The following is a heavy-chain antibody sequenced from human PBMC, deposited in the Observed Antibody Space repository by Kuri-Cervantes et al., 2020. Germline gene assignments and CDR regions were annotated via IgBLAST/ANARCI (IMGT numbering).Heavy chain of an antibody. CDR3: ARLVRQTGYFDY. CDR2: IYYSGST. Sequence: SCTVSGGSISSGDYYWSWIRQPPGKGLEWIGYIYYSGSTYYNPSLKSRVTISVDTSKNQFSLKLSSVTAADTAVYYCARLVRQTGYFDYWGQGTLVNVSS. D-gene: IGHD1-14*01. V-gene: IGHV4-30-4*01. J-gene: IGHJ4*02. CDR1: GGSISSGDYY.